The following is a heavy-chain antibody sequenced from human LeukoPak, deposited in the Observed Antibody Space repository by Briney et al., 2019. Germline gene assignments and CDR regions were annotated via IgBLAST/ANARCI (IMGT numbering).Heavy chain of an antibody. CDR3: AKGTTDYGSGYGMDV. Sequence: GGSLRLSCATSGFTFTDYAMNWVRQAPGKGLECVSAISGIATGGNTYYRDSVKGQSTISRDNSKNMLYLEMNSLRAEDTAVYYCAKGTTDYGSGYGMDVWGKGTTVTVSS. CDR1: GFTFTDYA. V-gene: IGHV3-23*01. D-gene: IGHD3-10*01. CDR2: ISGIATGGNT. J-gene: IGHJ6*04.